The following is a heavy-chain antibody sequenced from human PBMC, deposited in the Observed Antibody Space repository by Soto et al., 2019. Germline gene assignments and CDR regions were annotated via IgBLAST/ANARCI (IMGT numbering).Heavy chain of an antibody. CDR1: GLTFSHYS. D-gene: IGHD2-2*01. CDR3: AKVYANCSSTSCYAYFDY. J-gene: IGHJ4*02. Sequence: GGSLRLSCAASGLTFSHYSMNWVRQAPGKGLEWVSSISGGGTYRYYAESVKGRFTISRDNSKNTLYLQMNSLRAEDTAVYYWAKVYANCSSTSCYAYFDYWGQGTLVTVSS. V-gene: IGHV3-23*01. CDR2: ISGGGTYR.